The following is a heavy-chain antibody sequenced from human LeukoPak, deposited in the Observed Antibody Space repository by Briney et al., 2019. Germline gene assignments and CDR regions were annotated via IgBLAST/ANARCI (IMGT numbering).Heavy chain of an antibody. D-gene: IGHD4-17*01. CDR1: GYSFTSYW. V-gene: IGHV5-51*01. Sequence: GESLEISCKGSGYSFTSYWVGWGRQVPGIGLEWMGIIYPGDSNTRYSPSFQGQVTISADKSISTAYLQWSSLKASDTAMYYCARGVDDYGDYYSDYWGQGTLVTVSS. J-gene: IGHJ4*02. CDR2: IYPGDSNT. CDR3: ARGVDDYGDYYSDY.